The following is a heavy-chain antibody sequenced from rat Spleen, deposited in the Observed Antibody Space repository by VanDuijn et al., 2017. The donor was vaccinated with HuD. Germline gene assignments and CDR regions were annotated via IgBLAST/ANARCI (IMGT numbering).Heavy chain of an antibody. D-gene: IGHD1-2*01. CDR1: GFTFSDYY. Sequence: EVQLVESGGGLVQPGRSLKLSCAASGFTFSDYYMAWVRQAPKKGLEWVASISYEGSSTYYGDSVKGRFTISRDNARSTLNLHMDSLRSEDTAIYYCTTYPFSYWGQGTLVTVSS. V-gene: IGHV5-22*01. CDR2: ISYEGSST. CDR3: TTYPFSY. J-gene: IGHJ3*01.